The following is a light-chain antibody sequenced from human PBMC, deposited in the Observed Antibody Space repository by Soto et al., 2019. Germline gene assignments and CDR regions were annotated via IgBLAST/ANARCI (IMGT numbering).Light chain of an antibody. J-gene: IGKJ1*01. CDR1: QSVRDRY. Sequence: MVLTQSPDTLSLSPGDTATLSCRASQSVRDRYLAWYQQKPGQAPSLLIYDTSTRATGVPDRFSGSGSGTDFALTISRVEPEDFAVYYCQQYDSSPKTFGQGTKVDIK. V-gene: IGKV3-20*01. CDR2: DTS. CDR3: QQYDSSPKT.